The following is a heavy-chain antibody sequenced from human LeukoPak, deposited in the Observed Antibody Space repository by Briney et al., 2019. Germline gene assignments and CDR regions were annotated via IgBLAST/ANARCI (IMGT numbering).Heavy chain of an antibody. J-gene: IGHJ4*02. CDR1: GFTFSNAW. CDR3: TTIAAAGHFDY. CDR2: IKSKTDGGTT. V-gene: IGHV3-15*01. D-gene: IGHD6-13*01. Sequence: SGGSLRLSCAASGFTFSNAWMSWVRQAPGKGLEWAGRIKSKTDGGTTDYAAPVKGRFSISRDDSKNTLYLQMNSLKTEDTAVYYCTTIAAAGHFDYWGQGTLVTVSS.